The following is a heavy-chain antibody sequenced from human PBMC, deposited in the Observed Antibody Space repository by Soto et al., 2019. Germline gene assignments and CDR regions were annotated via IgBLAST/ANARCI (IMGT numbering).Heavy chain of an antibody. D-gene: IGHD6-19*01. CDR1: GGSFSGYY. Sequence: SETLSLTCAVYGGSFSGYYWSWIRQPPLKVLEWIGEINHSGSTNYNPSLKSRVTISVDTSKNQFSLKLSSVTAADTAVYYCARSTPQWQRPPPTKRGLDYWGQGTLVTVSS. V-gene: IGHV4-34*01. J-gene: IGHJ4*02. CDR2: INHSGST. CDR3: ARSTPQWQRPPPTKRGLDY.